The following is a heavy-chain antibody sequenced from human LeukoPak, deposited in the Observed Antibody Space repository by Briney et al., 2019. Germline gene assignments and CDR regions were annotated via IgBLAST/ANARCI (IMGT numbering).Heavy chain of an antibody. CDR1: GFTFSSYG. J-gene: IGHJ6*02. Sequence: GGSLRLSCAASGFTFSSYGMHWVRQAPGKGLEWVAFIRYDGSKKYYADSVKGRFTISRDNSKNTLSLQMISLRAEDTAVYYCARDRVTMDYYYYGMDVWGQGTTVTVSS. V-gene: IGHV3-30*02. CDR2: IRYDGSKK. CDR3: ARDRVTMDYYYYGMDV. D-gene: IGHD3-10*01.